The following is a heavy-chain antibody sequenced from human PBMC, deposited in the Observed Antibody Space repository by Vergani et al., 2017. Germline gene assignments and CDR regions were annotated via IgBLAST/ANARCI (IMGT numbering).Heavy chain of an antibody. V-gene: IGHV1-46*03. D-gene: IGHD6-19*01. CDR3: ARAEYPALYSSRMSWFDP. CDR1: GYTFTSYY. J-gene: IGHJ5*02. Sequence: QVQLVQSGAEVKKPGASVKVSCKASGYTFTSYYMHWVRQAPGQGLEWMGIINPSGGSTSYAQKFQGRVTMTRDTSTSTVYMELSSPRSEDTAVYYCARAEYPALYSSRMSWFDPWGQGTLVTVSS. CDR2: INPSGGST.